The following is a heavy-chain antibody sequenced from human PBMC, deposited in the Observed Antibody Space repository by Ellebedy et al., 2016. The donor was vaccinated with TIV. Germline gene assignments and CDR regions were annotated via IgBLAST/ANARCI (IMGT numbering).Heavy chain of an antibody. V-gene: IGHV4-34*01. CDR2: INHSGST. CDR3: ARAPRYSSSIYYYYMDV. D-gene: IGHD6-13*01. CDR1: GGSFSGYY. Sequence: SETLSLTXAVYGGSFSGYYWSWIRQPPGKGLEWIGEINHSGSTNYNPSLKSRVTISVDTSKNQFSLKLSSVTAADTAVYYCARAPRYSSSIYYYYMDVWGKGTTVTVSS. J-gene: IGHJ6*03.